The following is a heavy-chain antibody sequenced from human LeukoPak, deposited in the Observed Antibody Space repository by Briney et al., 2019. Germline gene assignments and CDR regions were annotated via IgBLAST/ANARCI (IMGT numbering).Heavy chain of an antibody. CDR2: ISTSGSTT. CDR1: GFTFSDYE. D-gene: IGHD2-2*01. CDR3: ARGAMHVFDY. V-gene: IGHV3-48*03. Sequence: PGGCLRLSCAASGFTFSDYEINWVRQAPGEGLGWVSCISTSGSTTYYADSVKGRFTISRDNAKNSLFLQMNTLTVEDTAVYYCARGAMHVFDYWGQGTPVTVSS. J-gene: IGHJ4*02.